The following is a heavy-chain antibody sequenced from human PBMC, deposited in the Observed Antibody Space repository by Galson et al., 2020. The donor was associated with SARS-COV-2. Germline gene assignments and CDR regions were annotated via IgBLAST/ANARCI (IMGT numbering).Heavy chain of an antibody. CDR1: GGSMSNYY. D-gene: IGHD5-12*01. V-gene: IGHV4-59*01. CDR2: IYFSGST. J-gene: IGHJ4*02. Sequence: SETLSLTCTVSGGSMSNYYWSWIRQPPGKGPEWIGYIYFSGSTNYNPSLKSRVIISVDTSKHQFSLKLSSVTAAYTAIYYCAGDDLGVTTINGFVYWGQGTPVTVSS. CDR3: AGDDLGVTTINGFVY.